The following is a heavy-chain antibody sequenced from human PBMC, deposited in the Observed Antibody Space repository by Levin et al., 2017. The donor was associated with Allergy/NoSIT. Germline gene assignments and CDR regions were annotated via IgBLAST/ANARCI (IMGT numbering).Heavy chain of an antibody. CDR3: ARVEYGGNSGRGAFDI. D-gene: IGHD4-23*01. CDR2: ISSSSSI. Sequence: SSISSSSSILYADSVKGRFTISRDKAENSLYLQMNSLKAEDTAVYYCARVEYGGNSGRGAFDIWGQGTMVTVSS. J-gene: IGHJ3*02. V-gene: IGHV3-69-1*01.